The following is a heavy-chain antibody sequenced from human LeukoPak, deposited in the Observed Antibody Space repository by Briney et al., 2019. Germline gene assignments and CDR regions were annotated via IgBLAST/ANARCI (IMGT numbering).Heavy chain of an antibody. V-gene: IGHV1-2*02. CDR1: GYTFTGYY. CDR3: ARDLGYCSSTSCLVDY. D-gene: IGHD2-2*01. CDR2: INPNSGGT. J-gene: IGHJ4*02. Sequence: ASVKVSCKASGYTFTGYYMHWVRQAPGQGLEWMGWINPNSGGTNYAQKFQGRVTMTRDTSISTAYMELSRLRSDDTAMYYCARDLGYCSSTSCLVDYWGQGTLVTVSS.